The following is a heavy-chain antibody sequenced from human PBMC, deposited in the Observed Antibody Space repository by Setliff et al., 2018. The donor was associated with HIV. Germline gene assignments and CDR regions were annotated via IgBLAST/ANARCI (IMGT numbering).Heavy chain of an antibody. Sequence: SETLSLTCTVSGGSMSSYFWSWIRQSPGKGLEWIGYIYNSGGTNYNPSLKSQVTISLDTSKNQFSLNLTSVTAADTAVYYCARVDCSGGSCYSPAYWGQGTLVTVSS. V-gene: IGHV4-59*01. D-gene: IGHD2-15*01. CDR2: IYNSGGT. J-gene: IGHJ4*02. CDR3: ARVDCSGGSCYSPAY. CDR1: GGSMSSYF.